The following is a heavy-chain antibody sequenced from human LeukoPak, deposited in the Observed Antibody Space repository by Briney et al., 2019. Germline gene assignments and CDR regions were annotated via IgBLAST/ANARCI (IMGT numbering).Heavy chain of an antibody. CDR2: VSGSGGST. Sequence: GGSLRLSCAASGFIFSSYAMSWVRQAPGKGLEWVSTVSGSGGSTYYADSVTGRFTISRDNSKNTLFLQMNSLRAEDTAVYYCARDTVVRGVIAIDYWGQGTLVTVSS. V-gene: IGHV3-23*01. CDR1: GFIFSSYA. J-gene: IGHJ4*02. CDR3: ARDTVVRGVIAIDY. D-gene: IGHD3-10*01.